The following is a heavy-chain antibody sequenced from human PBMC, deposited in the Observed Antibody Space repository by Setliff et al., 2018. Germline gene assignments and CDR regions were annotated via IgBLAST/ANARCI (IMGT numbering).Heavy chain of an antibody. J-gene: IGHJ6*03. D-gene: IGHD6-13*01. CDR2: IIPMFGTP. Sequence: ASVKVSCKASGDSFNNYAISWVRQAPGQGLEWMGGIIPMFGTPTYAQKSQGRVTIIADESTSTTYMELSSLKSEDTATYFCARGLIAYASWYPNKHTYYYYMDVWGKGTTVTVSS. CDR3: ARGLIAYASWYPNKHTYYYYMDV. V-gene: IGHV1-69*13. CDR1: GDSFNNYA.